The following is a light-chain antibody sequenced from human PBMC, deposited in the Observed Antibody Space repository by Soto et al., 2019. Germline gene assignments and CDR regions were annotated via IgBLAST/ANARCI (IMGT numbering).Light chain of an antibody. Sequence: DIPMTQSPSTLSASVGDRVTITCRASQTIRRWLAWYQQKSGKAPKLLIYQATNLESGVPSRFSGSGSGTEFTLTISSLQPDDFATYYCQQSDSDPTWTFGQGTKVEIK. CDR3: QQSDSDPTWT. J-gene: IGKJ1*01. CDR1: QTIRRW. CDR2: QAT. V-gene: IGKV1-5*03.